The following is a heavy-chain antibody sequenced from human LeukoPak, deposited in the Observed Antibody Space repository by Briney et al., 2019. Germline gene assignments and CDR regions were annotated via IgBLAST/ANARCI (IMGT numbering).Heavy chain of an antibody. Sequence: SETLSLTCAVYGGSFSGYYWSWIRQPPGKGLEWIGEINHSGSTNYNPSPKSRVTMSVDTSKNQFSLKLSSVTAADTAVYYCARVADLNYYYYMDVWGKGTTVTISS. D-gene: IGHD6-19*01. CDR1: GGSFSGYY. V-gene: IGHV4-34*01. J-gene: IGHJ6*03. CDR2: INHSGST. CDR3: ARVADLNYYYYMDV.